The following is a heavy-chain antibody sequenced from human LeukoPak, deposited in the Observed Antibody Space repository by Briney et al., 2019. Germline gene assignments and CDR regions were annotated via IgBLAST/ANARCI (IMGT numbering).Heavy chain of an antibody. CDR1: GFTFSSYG. CDR2: ISYDGSNK. Sequence: PGGSLRLSCAASGFTFSSYGMHWVRQAPGKGLEWVAVISYDGSNKYYADSVRGRFTISRDNSKNTLYLQMNSLRAEDTAVYYCARDRGEFDPWGQGTLVTVSS. D-gene: IGHD3-16*01. J-gene: IGHJ5*02. CDR3: ARDRGEFDP. V-gene: IGHV3-30*03.